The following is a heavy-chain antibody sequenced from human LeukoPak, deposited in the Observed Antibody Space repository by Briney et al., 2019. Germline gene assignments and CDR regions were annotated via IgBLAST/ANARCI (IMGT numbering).Heavy chain of an antibody. V-gene: IGHV3-30*02. D-gene: IGHD2-2*02. CDR2: IRYDGSNK. CDR1: GFTFSSYG. J-gene: IGHJ1*01. CDR3: AKHFSTSSSYRFQH. Sequence: PGGSLRLSCAASGFTFSSYGMHWVRQAPGKGLEWVAFIRYDGSNKYYADSVKGRFTISRDNSKNMLYLQMSSLRADDTAVYYCAKHFSTSSSYRFQHWGQGTLVTVSS.